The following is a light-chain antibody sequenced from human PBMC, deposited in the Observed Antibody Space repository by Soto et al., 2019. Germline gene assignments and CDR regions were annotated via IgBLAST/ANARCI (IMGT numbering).Light chain of an antibody. CDR1: QSVNNIY. V-gene: IGKV3-20*01. CDR2: GTS. CDR3: RHYGSSPPMYT. Sequence: DIVLTQSPGTLSLSPGERASLSYRASQSVNNIYLAWYQQKPGQAPRLLIYGTSSRATGIPDRFSGSGSGTDFTLTISRLEPEDFAVYYCRHYGSSPPMYTFGQGTKLEIK. J-gene: IGKJ2*01.